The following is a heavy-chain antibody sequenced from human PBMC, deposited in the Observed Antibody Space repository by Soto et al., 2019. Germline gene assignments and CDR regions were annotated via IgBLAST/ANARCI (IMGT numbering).Heavy chain of an antibody. CDR1: GYTFTTFF. CDR3: ARGPSTGCFDS. V-gene: IGHV1-3*01. D-gene: IGHD1-1*01. Sequence: ASVKVSCKTSGYTFTTFFLHWMRQAPGQRLEWMGWINPANGDTMYSQKFLGRVSNTRDTSATTAYMELTSLTSEDTAIYYCARGPSTGCFDSWGQGPLVTVSS. J-gene: IGHJ4*02. CDR2: INPANGDT.